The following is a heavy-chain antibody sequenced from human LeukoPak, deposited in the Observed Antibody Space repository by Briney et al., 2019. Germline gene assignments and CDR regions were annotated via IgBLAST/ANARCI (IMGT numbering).Heavy chain of an antibody. J-gene: IGHJ4*02. Sequence: GASVKVSCKVSGYTLTELSMHWVRQAPGKGLEWMGGFDPEDGETIYAQKFQGRVTMTEDTSTDTAYMELSSLRSEDTAVYYCATPGRLDKAVYSSGWYVALGYWGQGTLVTVSS. CDR2: FDPEDGET. V-gene: IGHV1-24*01. CDR1: GYTLTELS. CDR3: ATPGRLDKAVYSSGWYVALGY. D-gene: IGHD6-19*01.